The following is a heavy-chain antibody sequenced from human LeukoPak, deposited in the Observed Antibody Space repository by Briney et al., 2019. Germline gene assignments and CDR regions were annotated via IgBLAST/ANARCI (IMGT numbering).Heavy chain of an antibody. CDR3: ARMSGEGIKRQEIDY. CDR2: IYTSGST. V-gene: IGHV4-61*02. D-gene: IGHD2-21*01. J-gene: IGHJ4*02. Sequence: PSETLSLTCTVSGGSISSGSYYWSWIRQPAGKGLEWIGRIYTSGSTNYNPSLKSRVTISVDTSKNQFSLRLSSVTAADTAVYYCARMSGEGIKRQEIDYWGQGTLVTVSS. CDR1: GGSISSGSYY.